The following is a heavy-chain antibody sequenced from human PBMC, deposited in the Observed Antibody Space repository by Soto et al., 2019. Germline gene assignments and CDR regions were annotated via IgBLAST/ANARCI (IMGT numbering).Heavy chain of an antibody. CDR2: IIPIFGTA. V-gene: IGHV1-69*06. CDR1: GGTFSSYA. Sequence: SVKVSCKASGGTFSSYAISWVRQAPGQGLEWMGGIIPIFGTANYAQRFQGRVTITADKSTSTAYMELSSLRSEDTAVYYCARVGQGREWFDHWGQGTLVTVCS. CDR3: ARVGQGREWFDH. D-gene: IGHD1-26*01. J-gene: IGHJ5*02.